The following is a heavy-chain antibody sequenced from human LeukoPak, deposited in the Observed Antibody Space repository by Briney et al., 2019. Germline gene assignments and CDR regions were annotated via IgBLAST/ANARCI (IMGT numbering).Heavy chain of an antibody. D-gene: IGHD3-22*01. J-gene: IGHJ4*02. CDR1: GGSISSGSYY. CDR3: ARVGITMIVVH. Sequence: PSETLCLTCTVSGGSISSGSYYWSWIRQPAGKGLEWIGRIYTSGSTNYNPSLKSRVTISVDTSKNQFSLKLSSVTAADTAVYYCARVGITMIVVHWGQGTLVTVSS. CDR2: IYTSGST. V-gene: IGHV4-61*02.